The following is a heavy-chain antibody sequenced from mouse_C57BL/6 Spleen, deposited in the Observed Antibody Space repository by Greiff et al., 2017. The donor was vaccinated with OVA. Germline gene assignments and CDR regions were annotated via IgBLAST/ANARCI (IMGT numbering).Heavy chain of an antibody. Sequence: VQLQQPGAELVKPGASVKLSCKASGYTFTSYWMQWVKQRPGQGLEWIGEIDPSDSYTNYNQKFKGKATLTVDTSSSTAYMQLSSLTSEDSAVYYCAPYDYDGDYWGQGTTLTVSS. V-gene: IGHV1-50*01. CDR3: APYDYDGDY. CDR2: IDPSDSYT. J-gene: IGHJ2*01. CDR1: GYTFTSYW. D-gene: IGHD2-4*01.